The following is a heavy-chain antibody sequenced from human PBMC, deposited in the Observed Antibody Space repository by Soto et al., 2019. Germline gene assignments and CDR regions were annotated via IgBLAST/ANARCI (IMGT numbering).Heavy chain of an antibody. V-gene: IGHV3-23*01. CDR1: GFTFSSYA. D-gene: IGHD2-2*02. CDR2: ISGSGGST. CDR3: AKDLVVLPAAIRTARRGGGYLDF. J-gene: IGHJ4*02. Sequence: GSLRLSCAASGFTFSSYAMSWVRQAPGKGLEWDSAISGSGGSTYYADSVKGRFTISRDNSKNTLYLQMNSLRAEDTAVYYCAKDLVVLPAAIRTARRGGGYLDFWREGTLGSLCS.